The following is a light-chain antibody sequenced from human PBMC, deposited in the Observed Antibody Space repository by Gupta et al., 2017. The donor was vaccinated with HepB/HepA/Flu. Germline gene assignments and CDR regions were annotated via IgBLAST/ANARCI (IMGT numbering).Light chain of an antibody. CDR3: QQYDNLPLT. CDR1: QDISNY. J-gene: IGKJ4*01. CDR2: DAS. V-gene: IGKV1-33*01. Sequence: QMTPSPSSLSSSVGDRVTITCQASQDISNYLNWYQQKPGKAPKLLIYDASNLETGVPSRFSGSGSGTDFTFTISSLQPEDIATYYCQQYDNLPLTFGGGTKVEIK.